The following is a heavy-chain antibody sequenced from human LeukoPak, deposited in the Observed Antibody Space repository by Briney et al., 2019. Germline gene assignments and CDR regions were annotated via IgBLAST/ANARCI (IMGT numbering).Heavy chain of an antibody. J-gene: IGHJ3*02. CDR2: ISYDGSNK. D-gene: IGHD1-26*01. CDR3: ATDSRIVGATGASDI. Sequence: GGSLRLSCAASGFTFSSYAMHWVRQAPGKGLEWVAVISYDGSNKYYADSVKGRFTISRDNSKNTLYLQMNSLRAEDTAVYYCATDSRIVGATGASDIWGQGTMVTVSS. V-gene: IGHV3-30-3*01. CDR1: GFTFSSYA.